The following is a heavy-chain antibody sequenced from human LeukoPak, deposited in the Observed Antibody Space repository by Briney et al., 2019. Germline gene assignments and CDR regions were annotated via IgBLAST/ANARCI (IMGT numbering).Heavy chain of an antibody. D-gene: IGHD2-15*01. Sequence: GGSLRLSCAASGFTVSSNYVSWVRQVPGKGLEWVSVIYSGGGTYYADSVRGRFTIFRDNSRNTLYLQMNSLRAEDTAVYYCATIVPDVAATLTFDYWGQGTLATVSS. J-gene: IGHJ4*02. V-gene: IGHV3-66*01. CDR1: GFTVSSNY. CDR3: ATIVPDVAATLTFDY. CDR2: IYSGGGT.